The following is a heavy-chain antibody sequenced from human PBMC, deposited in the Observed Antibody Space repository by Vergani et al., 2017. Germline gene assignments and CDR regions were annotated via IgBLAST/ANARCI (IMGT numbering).Heavy chain of an antibody. Sequence: QVKLEESGGGVVQPGRSLRLSCAASGFSFGNYAMHWVRQAPGKGLEWVGVISYDGTEKKYADSVNGRFTLSRENSKKMMSLQMNSLRVEDTAVYYCARGGKVIIMMVPATHLWGQGTKVSVS. CDR2: ISYDGTEK. CDR1: GFSFGNYA. D-gene: IGHD3-9*01. CDR3: ARGGKVIIMMVPATHL. V-gene: IGHV3-30-3*01. J-gene: IGHJ4*02.